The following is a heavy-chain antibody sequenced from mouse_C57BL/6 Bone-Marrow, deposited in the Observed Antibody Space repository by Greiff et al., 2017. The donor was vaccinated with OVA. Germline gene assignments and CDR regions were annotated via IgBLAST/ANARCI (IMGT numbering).Heavy chain of an antibody. V-gene: IGHV6-3*01. CDR2: IRLKSDNYAT. Sequence: EVKVVESGGGLVQPGGSMKLSCVASGFTFSNYWMNWVRQSPEKGLEWVAQIRLKSDNYATHYAESVKGRFTISRDDSKSSVYLQMNNLRAEDTGIYYCTGLYGSSFRGAMDYWGQGTSVTVSS. D-gene: IGHD1-1*01. CDR1: GFTFSNYW. J-gene: IGHJ4*01. CDR3: TGLYGSSFRGAMDY.